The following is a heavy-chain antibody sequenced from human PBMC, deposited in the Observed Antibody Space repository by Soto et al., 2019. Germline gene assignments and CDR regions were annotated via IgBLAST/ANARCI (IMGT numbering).Heavy chain of an antibody. J-gene: IGHJ4*02. CDR3: AKDSNTAMVAGAVDY. V-gene: IGHV3-9*01. CDR1: GFTFDDYA. CDR2: ISWNSGSI. D-gene: IGHD5-18*01. Sequence: VQLVESGGGLVQPGRSLRLSCAASGFTFDDYAMHWVRQAPGKGLEWVSGISWNSGSIGYADSVKGRFTISRDNAKNYLYLQMNSLRAEDTALYYCAKDSNTAMVAGAVDYWGQGTLVTVSS.